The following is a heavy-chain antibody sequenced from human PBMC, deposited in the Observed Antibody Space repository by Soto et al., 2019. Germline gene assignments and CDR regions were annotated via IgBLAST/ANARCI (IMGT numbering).Heavy chain of an antibody. J-gene: IGHJ5*02. CDR2: INPSGGST. Sequence: ASVKVSCKASGYTFTSYTMHWVRQAPGQRLEWMGIINPSGGSTSYAQKFQGKVTMTRDTSTSTVYMELSSLRAEDTAVYYCARLGPYASGTYSFRHNRFDPWGQGTLVTVSS. CDR1: GYTFTSYT. D-gene: IGHD3-10*01. V-gene: IGHV1-46*01. CDR3: ARLGPYASGTYSFRHNRFDP.